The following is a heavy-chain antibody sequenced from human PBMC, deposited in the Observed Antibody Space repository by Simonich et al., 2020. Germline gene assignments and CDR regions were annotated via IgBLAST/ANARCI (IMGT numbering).Heavy chain of an antibody. CDR1: GYTLTGYY. J-gene: IGHJ6*02. V-gene: IGHV1-2*06. Sequence: GAEVKKPGASGKVSCKASGYTLTGYYMQWVQQAPGQGLEWMGRINPNRGGTNYAQKFQGRVTMTRDKSISTAYMELSRLRSDDTAVYYCARVPGIYYYYGMDVWGQGTTVTVSS. CDR3: ARVPGIYYYYGMDV. CDR2: INPNRGGT. D-gene: IGHD3-10*01.